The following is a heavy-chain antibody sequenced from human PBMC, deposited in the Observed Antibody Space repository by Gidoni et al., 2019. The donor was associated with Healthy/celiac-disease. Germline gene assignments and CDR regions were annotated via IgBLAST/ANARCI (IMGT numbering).Heavy chain of an antibody. Sequence: QVQLVQSGAEVKKPGSSVKVSCNASGYTFTRYSMPWVRQAPGHKHEWMGWINAGNGNTKYSQKFQGRVTITRDTAASTAYRELSSLRSEDTAVYYCAGGWGYRYGVDLVAFDVWGQGTMVTVSS. CDR3: AGGWGYRYGVDLVAFDV. CDR1: GYTFTRYS. D-gene: IGHD5-18*01. V-gene: IGHV1-3*01. J-gene: IGHJ3*01. CDR2: INAGNGNT.